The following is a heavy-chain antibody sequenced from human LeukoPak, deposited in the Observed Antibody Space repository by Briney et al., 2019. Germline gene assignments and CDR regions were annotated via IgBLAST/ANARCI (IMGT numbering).Heavy chain of an antibody. V-gene: IGHV3-21*01. J-gene: IGHJ5*02. CDR3: ARDLYYDILDNWFDP. CDR1: GFTFNTYT. D-gene: IGHD3-9*01. Sequence: GGSLRLSCAASGFTFNTYTMNWVRQAPGKGLEWVSSITASSTAIYSADSVKGRFTISRDNAKNSLYLQMNSLRAEDTAVYYCARDLYYDILDNWFDPWGQGTLVTVSS. CDR2: ITASSTAI.